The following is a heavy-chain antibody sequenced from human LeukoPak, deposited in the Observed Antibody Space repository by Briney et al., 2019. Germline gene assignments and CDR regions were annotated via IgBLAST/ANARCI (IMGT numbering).Heavy chain of an antibody. CDR3: ARDRGNWNYGWQIHDY. CDR1: GGTFSSYA. V-gene: IGHV1-69*05. D-gene: IGHD1-7*01. J-gene: IGHJ4*02. CDR2: IIPIFGTA. Sequence: SVKVSCKASGGTFSSYAISWVRQAPGQGLEWMGGIIPIFGTANYAQKFQGRVTITTDESTSTAYMELSSLRSEDTAVYYCARDRGNWNYGWQIHDYWGQGTLVTVSS.